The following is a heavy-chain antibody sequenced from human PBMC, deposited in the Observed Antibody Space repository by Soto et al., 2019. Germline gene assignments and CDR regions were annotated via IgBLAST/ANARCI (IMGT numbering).Heavy chain of an antibody. CDR3: AKEGQVDAFDI. V-gene: IGHV3-30*18. Sequence: QVQLVESGGGVVQPGRSLRLSCAASGFTFSSYGMHWVRQAPCKGLEWVAVISYDGSNKYYADSVKGRFTISRDNSKNTLYLQMNSLRAEDTAVYYCAKEGQVDAFDIWGQGTMVTVSS. CDR1: GFTFSSYG. J-gene: IGHJ3*02. CDR2: ISYDGSNK.